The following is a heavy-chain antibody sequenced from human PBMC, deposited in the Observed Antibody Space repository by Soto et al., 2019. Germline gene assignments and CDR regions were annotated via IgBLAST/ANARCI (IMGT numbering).Heavy chain of an antibody. CDR2: IIPISGTA. D-gene: IGHD2-2*01. CDR1: GGTFSSYA. CDR3: ASSQGSSTSFEIYSDYYYGMDV. V-gene: IGHV1-69*01. Sequence: QVQLVQSGAEVQKPGSSVKVSCKASGGTFSSYALRWVRQAPGQGLEWMGGIIPISGTANYAPKFQGRVTMAADESTITAYMELCSLRSAYTAVYYCASSQGSSTSFEIYSDYYYGMDVWGQGTTVTVSS. J-gene: IGHJ6*02.